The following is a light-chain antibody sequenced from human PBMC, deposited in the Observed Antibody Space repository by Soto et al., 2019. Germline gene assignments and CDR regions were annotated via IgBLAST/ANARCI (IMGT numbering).Light chain of an antibody. J-gene: IGKJ1*01. CDR3: QQYGSAPKT. Sequence: EIVMTQSPATLSLSPGERATLSRRASQSVGKYLVWYQQKPGQAPRLLIYDASNRATGIPDRFSGSGSGTDFTLTISRLEPEDFAVYYCQQYGSAPKTFGQGTKVDIK. CDR1: QSVGKY. V-gene: IGKV3-20*01. CDR2: DAS.